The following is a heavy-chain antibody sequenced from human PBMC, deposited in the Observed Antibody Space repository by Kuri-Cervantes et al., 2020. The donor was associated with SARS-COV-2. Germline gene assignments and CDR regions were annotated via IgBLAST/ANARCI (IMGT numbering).Heavy chain of an antibody. CDR1: SASISSSTYY. J-gene: IGHJ6*02. D-gene: IGHD2-2*01. Sequence: LRLSCTVSSASISSSTYYWGWIRQSAGKGLEWIGRIYYSGSTNYNPSLKSRFTMSVGTSKNEFSLRLSSVTAADTAVYYCARDLPGLYYAMDVWGQGTTVTVSS. CDR2: IYYSGST. CDR3: ARDLPGLYYAMDV. V-gene: IGHV4-61*02.